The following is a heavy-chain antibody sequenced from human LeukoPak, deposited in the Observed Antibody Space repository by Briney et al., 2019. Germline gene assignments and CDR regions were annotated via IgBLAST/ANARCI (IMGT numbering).Heavy chain of an antibody. CDR1: GFTFSSYS. CDR2: ISSSSSYI. CDR3: ARETNRRDAFDI. Sequence: GGSLRLSCAASGFTFSSYSMNWVRQAPGKGLEWVSSISSSSSYIYYADSVKGRFTISRDNAKNSLYLQMDSLRAEDTAVYYCARETNRRDAFDIWGQGTMVTVSS. V-gene: IGHV3-21*01. J-gene: IGHJ3*02.